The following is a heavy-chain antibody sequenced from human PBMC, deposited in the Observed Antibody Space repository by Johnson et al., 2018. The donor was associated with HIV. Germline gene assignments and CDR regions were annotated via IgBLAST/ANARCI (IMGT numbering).Heavy chain of an antibody. V-gene: IGHV3-30*04. D-gene: IGHD1-26*01. CDR1: GFTFVGHA. J-gene: IGHJ3*01. CDR3: ARDVGVGTSLGTIGV. CDR2: ISYDGSVQ. Sequence: QLVESGGGLVQPGGSLRLSCEASGFTFVGHAMHWVRQAPGEGLDWVAAISYDGSVQSYADSVKGRFTLSRDNSKNTLYLPVDSLRAEATAECYCARDVGVGTSLGTIGVWGQGTMISVSS.